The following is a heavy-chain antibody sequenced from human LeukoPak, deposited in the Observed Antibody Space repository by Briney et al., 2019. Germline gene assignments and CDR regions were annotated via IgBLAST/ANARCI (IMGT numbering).Heavy chain of an antibody. J-gene: IGHJ6*03. CDR3: ARPRYSSSWYEYGDYYYYMDV. CDR2: ISAYNGNT. CDR1: GYTFTSYG. Sequence: ASVKVSCKASGYTFTSYGISWVRQAPGQGLEWMGWISAYNGNTNYAQKLQGRVTMTTDTSTSTAYMELRSLRSDDTAVYYCARPRYSSSWYEYGDYYYYMDVWGKRTTVTVSS. V-gene: IGHV1-18*01. D-gene: IGHD6-13*01.